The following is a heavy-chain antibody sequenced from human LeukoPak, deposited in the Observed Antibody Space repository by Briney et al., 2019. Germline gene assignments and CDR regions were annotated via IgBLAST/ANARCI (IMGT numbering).Heavy chain of an antibody. J-gene: IGHJ4*02. CDR2: ISSSSRYT. Sequence: GGSLRLSCAASGFPFSDYYMSWIRQAPGKGLNWVSYISSSSRYTNYADSVKGRFTISRDNAKNSLYLQMNNLRPEDTAVYYCARVGGRYSQSYYFDYWGQGTLVTVSS. D-gene: IGHD3-9*01. CDR1: GFPFSDYY. V-gene: IGHV3-11*06. CDR3: ARVGGRYSQSYYFDY.